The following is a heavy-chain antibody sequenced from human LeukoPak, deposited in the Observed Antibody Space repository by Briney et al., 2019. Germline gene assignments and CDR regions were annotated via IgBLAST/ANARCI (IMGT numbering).Heavy chain of an antibody. CDR2: INHSGST. CDR1: GGSFSGYY. CDR3: ARGRIAKIVVVHGFSYGMDV. D-gene: IGHD3-22*01. V-gene: IGHV4-34*01. Sequence: SETLSLTCAVYGGSFSGYYWSWIRQPPGKGLEWIGEINHSGSTNYNPSLKSRVTISVDTSKNQFSLELRSVTAADTAVYYCARGRIAKIVVVHGFSYGMDVWGQGTTVAVSS. J-gene: IGHJ6*02.